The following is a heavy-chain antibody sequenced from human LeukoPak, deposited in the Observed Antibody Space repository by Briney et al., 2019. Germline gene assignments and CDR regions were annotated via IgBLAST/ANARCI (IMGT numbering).Heavy chain of an antibody. V-gene: IGHV5-51*01. D-gene: IGHD5-12*01. CDR1: GYSFTSYW. Sequence: GESLKISCKGSGYSFTSYWIGWVRQMPGKGLEWIGIINPGYSDIRYSPSFQGQVTISADKSISTAYLQWSSLKASVTAIYYCARHDKGYSGYVTLDYWGQGTLVTVSS. J-gene: IGHJ4*02. CDR2: INPGYSDI. CDR3: ARHDKGYSGYVTLDY.